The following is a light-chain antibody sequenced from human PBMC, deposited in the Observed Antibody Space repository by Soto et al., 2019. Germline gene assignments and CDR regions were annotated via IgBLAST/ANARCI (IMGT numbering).Light chain of an antibody. Sequence: DIQLTQSPSFLSASVGDRVTITCRASQGISNYLAWYQRKPGKAPKLLIYTASTLQSGVPSRCSGSGSGTEFTLTISSLQREDFATYYWQQLNSYPLTVGGGTKVEIK. CDR2: TAS. CDR3: QQLNSYPLT. CDR1: QGISNY. V-gene: IGKV1-9*01. J-gene: IGKJ4*01.